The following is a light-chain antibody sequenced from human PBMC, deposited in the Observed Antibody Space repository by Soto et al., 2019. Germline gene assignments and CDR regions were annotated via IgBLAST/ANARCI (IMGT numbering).Light chain of an antibody. CDR2: DAS. CDR3: QQDGSSLYT. Sequence: EIVLTQSPGTLSLSPGERATLSCRASQSVSSSYLAWYQQKPGQAPRLHIYDASSRATGIPDRFSGSGSGKDFTLTISRVEPDVFAWYYWQQDGSSLYTFGQGTKLEIK. J-gene: IGKJ2*01. CDR1: QSVSSSY. V-gene: IGKV3-20*01.